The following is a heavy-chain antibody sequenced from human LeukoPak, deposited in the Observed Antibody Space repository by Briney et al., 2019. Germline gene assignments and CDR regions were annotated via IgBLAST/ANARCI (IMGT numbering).Heavy chain of an antibody. Sequence: NPSETLSLTCAVYGGSFSGYYWSWIRQPPGEGLEWVGEINHSGSTNYNPSLKSRVTISVDTSKNQFSLKLSSVTAADTAVYYCARRGYDYVWGSYRYPYYFDYWGQGTLVTVSS. CDR3: ARRGYDYVWGSYRYPYYFDY. D-gene: IGHD3-16*02. CDR1: GGSFSGYY. J-gene: IGHJ4*02. CDR2: INHSGST. V-gene: IGHV4-34*01.